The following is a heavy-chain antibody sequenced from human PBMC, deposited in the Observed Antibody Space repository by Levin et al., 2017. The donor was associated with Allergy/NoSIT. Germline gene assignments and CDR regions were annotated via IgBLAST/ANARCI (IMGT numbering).Heavy chain of an antibody. CDR3: ARGPEV. CDR1: GFTFNIYT. V-gene: IGHV3-21*01. Sequence: HGESLKISCSASGFTFNIYTMNWVRQAPGKGLEWISFISTNSAYIFYADSVRGRFTISRDNAKGSLYLQMNSLRADDTAIYYCARGPEVWGQGTPVTVSS. J-gene: IGHJ4*02. CDR2: ISTNSAYI.